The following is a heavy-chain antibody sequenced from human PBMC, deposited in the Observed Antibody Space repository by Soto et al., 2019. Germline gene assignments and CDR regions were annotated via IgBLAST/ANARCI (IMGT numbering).Heavy chain of an antibody. V-gene: IGHV1-69*01. CDR2: VIPIFGTA. CDR3: AGGEQWLAPGDLLDDYDGMDV. Sequence: QVQLVQSGAEVKKPGSSVKVSCKASGGTFSSYAISWVRQAPGQGLEWMGGVIPIFGTANYAQKLQGRVTITADQDPSTAYMHLSSLRSDDTAVYYSAGGEQWLAPGDLLDDYDGMDVWGQGTTGTVSS. CDR1: GGTFSSYA. D-gene: IGHD6-19*01. J-gene: IGHJ6*02.